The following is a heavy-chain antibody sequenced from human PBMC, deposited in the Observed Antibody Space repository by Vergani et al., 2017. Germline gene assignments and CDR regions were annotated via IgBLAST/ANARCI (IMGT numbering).Heavy chain of an antibody. J-gene: IGHJ5*02. V-gene: IGHV4-61*01. Sequence: QVQLQESGPGLVKPSETLSLTCAVSGDSISSGNNWGWIRQPPGKELEWIGYMYHSGSTNYNPSLETRVTISGDTSKNQFSLKLNSVTAADTAVYYCVRVADFYGLGSRLLDLLGQGSLVTVSS. CDR3: VRVADFYGLGSRLLDL. CDR2: MYHSGST. D-gene: IGHD3-10*01. CDR1: GDSISSGNN.